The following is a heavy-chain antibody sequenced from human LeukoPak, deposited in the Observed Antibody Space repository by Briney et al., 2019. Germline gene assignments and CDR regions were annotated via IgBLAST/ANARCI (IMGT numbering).Heavy chain of an antibody. V-gene: IGHV3-48*01. Sequence: GGSPELSRSAPGFTFSSYCMKWVRPAPGEGAGGGSYISSSSSTIYYADSVKGRFTISRDNAKNSLYLQMNSLRAEDTAVYYCARGLAMVRGVNYYMDVWGKGTTVTVSS. CDR2: ISSSSSTI. CDR1: GFTFSSYC. D-gene: IGHD3-10*01. CDR3: ARGLAMVRGVNYYMDV. J-gene: IGHJ6*03.